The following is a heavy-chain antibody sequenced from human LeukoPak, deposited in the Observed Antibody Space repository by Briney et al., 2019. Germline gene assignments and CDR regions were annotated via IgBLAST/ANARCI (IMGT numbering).Heavy chain of an antibody. V-gene: IGHV3-30*02. D-gene: IGHD3-16*02. CDR2: IQFDGSNT. J-gene: IGHJ5*02. Sequence: GGSLRLSCAVSGFTLSYYGMHWVRQAPGKGLEWVAFIQFDGSNTYYADSVKGRFTISRDNSKNTLYLQMNSLRAEDTAVYYCAREPYYDYVWGSYRQGWFDPWGQGTLVTVSS. CDR3: AREPYYDYVWGSYRQGWFDP. CDR1: GFTLSYYG.